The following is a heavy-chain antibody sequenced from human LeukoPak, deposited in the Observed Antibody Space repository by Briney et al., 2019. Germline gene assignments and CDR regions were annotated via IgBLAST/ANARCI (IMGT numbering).Heavy chain of an antibody. CDR2: IYWHGDQ. CDR3: TRRLRSPDCGNSRCYYFDY. CDR1: GFSLSTSGVA. D-gene: IGHD2/OR15-2a*01. V-gene: IGHV2-5*01. Sequence: ESGPTLVNPTQTLTLTCTFSGFSLSTSGVAVGGIRQPPGKPLDWLAIIYWHGDQRYSPSLESRLTITKDTSRNQVVLTITNMDPVDTATYFCTRRLRSPDCGNSRCYYFDYWGQGTLVTVSS. J-gene: IGHJ4*02.